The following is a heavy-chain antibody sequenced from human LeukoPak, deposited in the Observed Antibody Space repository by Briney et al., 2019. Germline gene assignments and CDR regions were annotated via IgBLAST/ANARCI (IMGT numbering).Heavy chain of an antibody. CDR2: IYPGDSDT. J-gene: IGHJ4*02. CDR3: ARRGPVAAAGYYFDY. V-gene: IGHV5-51*01. D-gene: IGHD6-13*01. CDR1: GYSFTTYW. Sequence: GESLKISCKGSGYSFTTYWIGWVRQMPGKGLEWMGIIYPGDSDTRYSPSLQGQVTISADKSSSTAYLQWSSLRASDTAMYYCARRGPVAAAGYYFDYWGQGTLVTVSS.